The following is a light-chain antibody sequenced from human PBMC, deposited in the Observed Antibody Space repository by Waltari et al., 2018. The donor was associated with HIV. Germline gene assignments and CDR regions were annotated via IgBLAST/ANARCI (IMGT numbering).Light chain of an antibody. CDR1: SSNVGGYNY. J-gene: IGLJ2*01. V-gene: IGLV2-8*01. CDR2: DVI. Sequence: QSARTQPPSASGSPGQSVTLSCTGTSSNVGGYNYVSWHQQHPGKAPKHMIYDVIKRPSVVPDRFSASTPGNTASLTVSGLQPEDEAYYYCSSHAGSKVVFGGGTRLTVL. CDR3: SSHAGSKVV.